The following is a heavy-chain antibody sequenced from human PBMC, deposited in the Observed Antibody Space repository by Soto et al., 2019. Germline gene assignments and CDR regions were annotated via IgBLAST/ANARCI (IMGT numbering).Heavy chain of an antibody. CDR2: TYYRSKWYN. J-gene: IGHJ5*02. CDR1: GDSVSSNSAA. CDR3: ARGDYDYIWGSNWFDP. D-gene: IGHD3-16*01. V-gene: IGHV6-1*01. Sequence: PSQTLSRTCAISGDSVSSNSAAWNWIRPSPSRGLEWLGRTYYRSKWYNDYAVSVKSRITINPDTSKNQFSLQLNSVTPEDTAVYYCARGDYDYIWGSNWFDPWGQGTLVTVSS.